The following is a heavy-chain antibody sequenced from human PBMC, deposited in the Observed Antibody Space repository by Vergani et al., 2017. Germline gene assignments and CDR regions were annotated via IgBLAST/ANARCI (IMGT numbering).Heavy chain of an antibody. CDR3: AKAGSVTSGSLQYNFYMDV. D-gene: IGHD3-10*01. CDR1: GFTFNHYA. V-gene: IGHV3-30*18. J-gene: IGHJ6*03. CDR2: ISNDGSKK. Sequence: VQLLESGGDLVQPGGSLRLSCAASGFTFNHYAIHWVRQAPGKGLEWVAVISNDGSKKYYADSVKGRFTISRDNSKNTLDLQMNSLRTQDTAVYYCAKAGSVTSGSLQYNFYMDVWGKGTTVTVS.